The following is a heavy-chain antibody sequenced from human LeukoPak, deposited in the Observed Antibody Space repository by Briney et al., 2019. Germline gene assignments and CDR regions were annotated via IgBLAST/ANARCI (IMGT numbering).Heavy chain of an antibody. J-gene: IGHJ4*02. CDR2: INSDGSST. CDR1: GFTFSSYW. Sequence: GGSLRLSCAASGFTFSSYWMHWVRQAPGKGLVWVSRINSDGSSTSYADSVKGRFTISRDNAKNSLYLQMNSLRAEDTAVYYCARDPDCGGDCYPGYFDYWGQGTLVTVSS. CDR3: ARDPDCGGDCYPGYFDY. V-gene: IGHV3-74*01. D-gene: IGHD2-21*02.